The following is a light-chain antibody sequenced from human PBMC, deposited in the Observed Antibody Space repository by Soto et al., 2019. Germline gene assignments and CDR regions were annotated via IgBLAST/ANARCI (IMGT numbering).Light chain of an antibody. J-gene: IGKJ4*01. V-gene: IGKV1-33*01. Sequence: DMQLTQSPSSLSASVGDRVTITCRASQDISNYLHWYQQKPGKAPKLLLYDASNLEGGVPSRFSGSGSATYFTFTINSLQPEDVATYYGQHYASLPITFGGGTRVEIK. CDR3: QHYASLPIT. CDR1: QDISNY. CDR2: DAS.